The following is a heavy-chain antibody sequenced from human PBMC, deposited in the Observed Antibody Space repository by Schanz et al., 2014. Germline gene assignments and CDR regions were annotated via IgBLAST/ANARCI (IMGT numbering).Heavy chain of an antibody. Sequence: EVQLVESGGGLVKPGGSLRLSCAASKFTFSNYAMSWVRQAPGKGLEWVSSISGSGGGTYYADSVKGRFTVSRDNAKNTLYLQMNSLRAEDTAVYYCARPLGPNYYYYGLDVWGQGTTVTVSS. CDR2: ISGSGGGT. J-gene: IGHJ6*02. CDR3: ARPLGPNYYYYGLDV. V-gene: IGHV3-23*04. CDR1: KFTFSNYA.